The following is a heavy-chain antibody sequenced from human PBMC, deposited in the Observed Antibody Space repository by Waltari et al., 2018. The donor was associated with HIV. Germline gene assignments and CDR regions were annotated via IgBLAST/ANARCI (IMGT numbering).Heavy chain of an antibody. J-gene: IGHJ3*02. CDR3: ARDRLGYDSSDYNVWGSLDI. Sequence: VQLVETAGGLIQTGGSLRLSCAPSGFMLRRTYMSWVPKAPGSGLGWVSVIYSGVRTYYADSVKGPFTISRDDSKNTLYLQMNSLRAEDTAVYYCARDRLGYDSSDYNVWGSLDIWGQGTLVTVSS. V-gene: IGHV3-53*02. CDR2: IYSGVRT. CDR1: GFMLRRTY. D-gene: IGHD3-22*01.